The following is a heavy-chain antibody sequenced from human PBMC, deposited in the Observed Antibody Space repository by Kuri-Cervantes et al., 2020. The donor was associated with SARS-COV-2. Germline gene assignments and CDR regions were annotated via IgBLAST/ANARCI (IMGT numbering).Heavy chain of an antibody. J-gene: IGHJ4*02. CDR2: INPDGSYT. D-gene: IGHD5-18*01. Sequence: GGSLRLSCAASGFTFNNAWMSWVRQAPGKGLVWVARINPDGSYTNNADSVKGRFTISRDNSKNTLYLQMNSLRAEDTAVYYCAKTHSRDTAMVSFDYWGQGTLVTVSS. CDR1: GFTFNNAW. CDR3: AKTHSRDTAMVSFDY. V-gene: IGHV3-74*01.